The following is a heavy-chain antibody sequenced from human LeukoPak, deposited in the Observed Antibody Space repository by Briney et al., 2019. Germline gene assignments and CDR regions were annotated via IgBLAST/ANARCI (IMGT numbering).Heavy chain of an antibody. V-gene: IGHV3-23*01. Sequence: GGSLRLSCAASGFTFSSYAMSWVRQAPGEGMEWVSAISGSGGSTYYADSVKGRFTISRDNSKNTLYLQMNSLRAEDTAVYYCAKTTSRWLTRPLLDYWGQGTLVTVSS. J-gene: IGHJ4*02. CDR2: ISGSGGST. CDR3: AKTTSRWLTRPLLDY. D-gene: IGHD5-24*01. CDR1: GFTFSSYA.